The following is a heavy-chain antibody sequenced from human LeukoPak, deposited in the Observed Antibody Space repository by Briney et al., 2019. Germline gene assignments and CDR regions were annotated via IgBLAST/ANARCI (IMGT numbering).Heavy chain of an antibody. CDR3: ARGAYYYED. Sequence: GGSLRLSCAASGFTFSNYWIHWVRQAPGKGLVWVSRIDNAGSITTYADSVKGRFTISRDNAENTLYLQMNSLRVEDTAVYYCARGAYYYEDWGQGTLVTVSS. CDR2: IDNAGSIT. V-gene: IGHV3-74*03. J-gene: IGHJ4*02. D-gene: IGHD3-22*01. CDR1: GFTFSNYW.